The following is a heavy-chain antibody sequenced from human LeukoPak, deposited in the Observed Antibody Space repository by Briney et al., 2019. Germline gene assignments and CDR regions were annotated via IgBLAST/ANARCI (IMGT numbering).Heavy chain of an antibody. CDR3: ASLASEWELPEVDY. J-gene: IGHJ4*02. CDR2: ISPSSTLI. D-gene: IGHD1-26*01. Sequence: PGGSLRLSCTASGFTFSSYAMNWVRQAPGTGLEWVAYISPSSTLIDYADSVKGRVTISRDNAKNSLFLQMTSLRAEDPAVYYCASLASEWELPEVDYWGLGTLVTVSS. CDR1: GFTFSSYA. V-gene: IGHV3-48*01.